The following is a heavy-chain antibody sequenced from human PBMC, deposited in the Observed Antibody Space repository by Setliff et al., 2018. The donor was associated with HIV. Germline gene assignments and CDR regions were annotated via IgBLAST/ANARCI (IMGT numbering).Heavy chain of an antibody. CDR2: MNPNSGNT. D-gene: IGHD3-16*02. V-gene: IGHV1-8*02. Sequence: ASVKVSCKASGYTFTNYDINWVRQATGQGLEWMGWMNPNSGNTGYAQKFQGRVTMTRNTSISSAYMELSSLRSEDTAVYYCARCSYVWGSYRMQPWGQGTLVTVSS. CDR3: ARCSYVWGSYRMQP. J-gene: IGHJ5*02. CDR1: GYTFTNYD.